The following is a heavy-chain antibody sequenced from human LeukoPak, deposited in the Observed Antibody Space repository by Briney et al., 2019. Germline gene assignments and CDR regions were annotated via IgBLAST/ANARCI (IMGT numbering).Heavy chain of an antibody. CDR3: AKDSGAMVLFDY. D-gene: IGHD5-18*01. V-gene: IGHV3-23*01. Sequence: PGGSLRLSWAASGFTFSSYAMSWVRQAPGKGLEWVSAISGSGGSTYYADSVRGRFTISRDNSKNTLYLQMNSLRAEDTAVYYCAKDSGAMVLFDYWGQGTLVTVSS. CDR2: ISGSGGST. J-gene: IGHJ4*02. CDR1: GFTFSSYA.